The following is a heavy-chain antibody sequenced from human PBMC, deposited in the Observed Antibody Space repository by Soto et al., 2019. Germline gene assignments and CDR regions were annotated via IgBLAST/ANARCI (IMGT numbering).Heavy chain of an antibody. CDR1: GGTFSSYG. V-gene: IGHV1-69*04. CDR2: IIPILGIP. D-gene: IGHD1-26*01. CDR3: EIEGSRGGYWMADP. Sequence: QVQLVQSGAEVKKPGSSVKVSCKASGGTFSSYGVTWVRQAPGHGLEWMGRIIPILGIPNYAQKFQGRVTITADKSTTTADMDLTSPKSEDTAVYYCEIEGSRGGYWMADPWGQGTQVTVSS. J-gene: IGHJ5*02.